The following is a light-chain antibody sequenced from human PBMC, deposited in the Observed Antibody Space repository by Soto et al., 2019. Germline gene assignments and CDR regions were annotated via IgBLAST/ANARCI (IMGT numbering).Light chain of an antibody. CDR3: QTWGSGIPVV. CDR1: SGHSSYA. Sequence: QPVLTQSPSASASLGASVKLTCTLSSGHSSYAIAWHQQQPEKGPCYLMKLNSDGSHSKGDGIPDRFSGSSSGAERYLTISSLQSEDEADYYCQTWGSGIPVVFGGGTKVTVL. CDR2: LNSDGSH. J-gene: IGLJ2*01. V-gene: IGLV4-69*01.